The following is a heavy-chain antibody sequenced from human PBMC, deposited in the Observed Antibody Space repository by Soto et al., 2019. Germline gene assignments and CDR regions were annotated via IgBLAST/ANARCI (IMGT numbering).Heavy chain of an antibody. J-gene: IGHJ3*02. CDR1: GFTFSSYW. V-gene: IGHV3-7*01. Sequence: GGSLRLSCAASGFTFSSYWMSWVRQAPGKGLEWVANIKQDGSEKYYVDSVKGRFTISRDNAKDSLYRQMNSLRAEDTAVYYCARDVGHEGGYDFWSGYYKNAFDIWGQGTMVTVSS. CDR3: ARDVGHEGGYDFWSGYYKNAFDI. CDR2: IKQDGSEK. D-gene: IGHD3-3*01.